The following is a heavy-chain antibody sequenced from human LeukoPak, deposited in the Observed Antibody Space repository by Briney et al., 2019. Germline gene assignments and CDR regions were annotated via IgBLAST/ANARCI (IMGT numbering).Heavy chain of an antibody. J-gene: IGHJ4*02. CDR1: GFTFDDYG. CDR2: INWNGGST. CDR3: GRTRQWLGYWVDY. V-gene: IGHV3-20*04. Sequence: PGGSLRLSCAASGFTFDDYGMSWVRQAPGKGLEWVSGINWNGGSTGYAGSVKGRFTISRDNAKNSLFLQMNSLRVEDTAVYYCGRTRQWLGYWVDYWGQGTLVTVSS. D-gene: IGHD6-19*01.